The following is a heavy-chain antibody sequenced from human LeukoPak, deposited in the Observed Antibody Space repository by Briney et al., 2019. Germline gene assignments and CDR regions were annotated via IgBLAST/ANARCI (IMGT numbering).Heavy chain of an antibody. CDR2: INSDGSST. CDR3: AGTPIPKLRYFDY. D-gene: IGHD3-9*01. CDR1: GFTFSSYW. J-gene: IGHJ4*02. V-gene: IGHV3-74*01. Sequence: GGSLRLSCAASGFTFSSYWMHWVRQAPGKGLVWVSRINSDGSSTSYADSVKGRFTISRDNAKNTLYLQMNSLRAEDTAVYYCAGTPIPKLRYFDYWGQGTLVTVSS.